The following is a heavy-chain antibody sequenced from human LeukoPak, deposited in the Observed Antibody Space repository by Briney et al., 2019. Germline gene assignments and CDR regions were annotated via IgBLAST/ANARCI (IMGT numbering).Heavy chain of an antibody. Sequence: GGSLRLSCTASGFTFRNYGIHWVRQAPGKGLEWVAFIRFDGSNKYYADSVKGRFTISRDNSQDTLYLQMNSLRVEDTGVFYCAKDRETFRFDTSGFSPLDSWGQGTLVTVSS. V-gene: IGHV3-30*02. CDR2: IRFDGSNK. CDR1: GFTFRNYG. J-gene: IGHJ4*02. D-gene: IGHD3-22*01. CDR3: AKDRETFRFDTSGFSPLDS.